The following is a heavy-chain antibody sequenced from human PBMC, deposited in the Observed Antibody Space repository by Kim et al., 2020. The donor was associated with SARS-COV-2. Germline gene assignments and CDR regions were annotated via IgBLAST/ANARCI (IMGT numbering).Heavy chain of an antibody. CDR3: TRGEDAFDI. D-gene: IGHD1-26*01. J-gene: IGHJ3*02. Sequence: GTTNHNPSLKSRLSMSVDTSRKQFFLRLTSMTAADTAVYYCTRGEDAFDIWGQGTVVTVSS. V-gene: IGHV4-4*07. CDR2: GTT.